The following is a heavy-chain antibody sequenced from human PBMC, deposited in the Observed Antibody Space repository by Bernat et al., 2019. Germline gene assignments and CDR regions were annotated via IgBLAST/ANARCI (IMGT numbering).Heavy chain of an antibody. CDR2: INTNTGNP. D-gene: IGHD6-6*01. J-gene: IGHJ6*03. CDR3: ARGPRSIYYYYYYMDV. Sequence: QVQLVQSGSELKKPGASVKVSCKASGYTFTSYAMNWVRQAPGQGLGWMGWINTNTGNPTYAQGFTGRFVFSLDTSVSTAYLQISSLKAEDTAVYYCARGPRSIYYYYYYMDVWGKGTTVTVSS. CDR1: GYTFTSYA. V-gene: IGHV7-4-1*02.